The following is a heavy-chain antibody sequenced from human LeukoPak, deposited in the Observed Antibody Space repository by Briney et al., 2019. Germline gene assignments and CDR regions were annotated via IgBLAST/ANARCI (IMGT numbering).Heavy chain of an antibody. J-gene: IGHJ4*02. V-gene: IGHV4-59*12. Sequence: SETLSLTCTVSGDSIRSYDWSWIRQSPGKGLEWIGYISYSGSTNYNPSLKSRVTISVDTSKNQFSLKLSSVTAADTAVYYCARANYYDSSGLRYWGQGTLVTVSS. CDR3: ARANYYDSSGLRY. CDR1: GDSIRSYD. CDR2: ISYSGST. D-gene: IGHD3-22*01.